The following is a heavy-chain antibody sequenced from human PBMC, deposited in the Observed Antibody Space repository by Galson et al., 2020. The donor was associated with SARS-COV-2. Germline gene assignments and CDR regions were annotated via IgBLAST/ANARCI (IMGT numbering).Heavy chain of an antibody. V-gene: IGHV4-59*08. D-gene: IGHD5-18*01. Sequence: SETMSLTCTVSGGSISSYYWSWIRQPPGKGLEWIGYIYYSGSTNYNPSLKSRVTISVDTSKNQFSLKLSSVTAADTAVYYCARHRGDGYSYAHSWFDPLGQGTLVTVSS. CDR1: GGSISSYY. J-gene: IGHJ5*02. CDR3: ARHRGDGYSYAHSWFDP. CDR2: IYYSGST.